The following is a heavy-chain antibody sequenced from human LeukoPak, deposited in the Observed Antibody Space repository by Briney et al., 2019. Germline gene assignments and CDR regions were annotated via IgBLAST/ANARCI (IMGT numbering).Heavy chain of an antibody. Sequence: PSETLSLTCTVSDGSLSSYYRTWIRQPPGKGLEWIGSVSYSGSTDYDPSLTSRVTISLHTSNNQFSLNLRSVTAADTAVYYCARKFGTGWFFDYWGRGTLVTVSS. V-gene: IGHV4-59*01. CDR3: ARKFGTGWFFDY. CDR1: DGSLSSYY. J-gene: IGHJ4*02. CDR2: VSYSGST. D-gene: IGHD6-19*01.